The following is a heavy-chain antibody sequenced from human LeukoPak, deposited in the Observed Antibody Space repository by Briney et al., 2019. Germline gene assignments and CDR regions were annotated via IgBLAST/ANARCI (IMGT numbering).Heavy chain of an antibody. CDR2: ISDSGVRT. J-gene: IGHJ4*02. Sequence: GGSLRLSCAASGFTFSTYAMSWVRQAPGKGLEWVSGISDSGVRTHYADSVKGRFTISRDNSKNTLYLRMNSLRAEDTAVYHCASGSYYEDYFDYWGLGILVTVSS. CDR1: GFTFSTYA. CDR3: ASGSYYEDYFDY. D-gene: IGHD1-26*01. V-gene: IGHV3-23*01.